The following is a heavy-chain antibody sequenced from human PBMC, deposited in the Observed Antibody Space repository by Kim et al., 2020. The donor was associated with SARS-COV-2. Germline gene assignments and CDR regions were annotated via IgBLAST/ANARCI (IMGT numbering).Heavy chain of an antibody. V-gene: IGHV3-53*01. CDR3: ARDHLVAAAGTGYYYYGMDV. D-gene: IGHD6-13*01. Sequence: RFTISRDNSKNTLYLQMNSLRAEDTAVYYCARDHLVAAAGTGYYYYGMDVWGQGTTVTVSS. J-gene: IGHJ6*02.